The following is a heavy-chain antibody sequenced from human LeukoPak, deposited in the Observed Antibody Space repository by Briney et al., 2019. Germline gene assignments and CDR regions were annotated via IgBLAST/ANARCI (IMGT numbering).Heavy chain of an antibody. Sequence: GGSLRLSCAASGSTFSSYEMNWVRQAPGKGLEWVSYISSSGSTIYYADSVKGRFTISRDNAKNSLYLQMNSLRAEDTAVYYCARELKQLVLKNDYYYGMDVWGQGTTVTVSS. CDR3: ARELKQLVLKNDYYYGMDV. CDR2: ISSSGSTI. V-gene: IGHV3-48*03. J-gene: IGHJ6*02. D-gene: IGHD6-13*01. CDR1: GSTFSSYE.